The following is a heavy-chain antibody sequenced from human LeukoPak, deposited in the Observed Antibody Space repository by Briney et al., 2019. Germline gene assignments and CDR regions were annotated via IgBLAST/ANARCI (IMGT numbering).Heavy chain of an antibody. D-gene: IGHD2-2*01. CDR1: GGSITSSDW. J-gene: IGHJ4*02. CDR2: IYHSGIT. CDR3: ARIHCDGISCFYLDY. V-gene: IGHV4-4*02. Sequence: SETLSLTCAVSGGSITSSDWWSWVRQPPGKGLEWIGEIYHSGITHYNPSLKSRLTISVDKSKNQFSLKLSSVTAADTAVYYCARIHCDGISCFYLDYWGQGSLVTVSS.